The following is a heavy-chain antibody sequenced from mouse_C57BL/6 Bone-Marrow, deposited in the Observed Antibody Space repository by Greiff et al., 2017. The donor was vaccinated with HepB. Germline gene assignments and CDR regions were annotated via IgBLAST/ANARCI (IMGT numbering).Heavy chain of an antibody. CDR1: GYTFTSYW. V-gene: IGHV1-72*01. J-gene: IGHJ1*03. CDR3: ARFITTVVAYWYFDV. D-gene: IGHD1-1*01. Sequence: QVQLQQPGAELVKPGASVKLSCKASGYTFTSYWMHWVKQRPGRGLEWIGRIDPNSGGTKYNEKFKSKGTLTVDKPSSTAYMQLSSLTSEDSAVYYCARFITTVVAYWYFDVWGTGTTVTVSS. CDR2: IDPNSGGT.